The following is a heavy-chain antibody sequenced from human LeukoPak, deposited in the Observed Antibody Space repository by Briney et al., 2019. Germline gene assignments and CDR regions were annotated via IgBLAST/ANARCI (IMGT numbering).Heavy chain of an antibody. Sequence: GASLRLSGTSSGFTFVDHAMSWVRQAARKGLDWVGFIRSKAYRGTTEYAASVKGTFTISRDDSISIAYLQMNSLTTEDTAVYYGTRGPIQLWLHNGMDVWGQGTTVTVSS. CDR2: IRSKAYRGTT. CDR3: TRGPIQLWLHNGMDV. CDR1: GFTFVDHA. J-gene: IGHJ6*02. V-gene: IGHV3-49*04. D-gene: IGHD5-18*01.